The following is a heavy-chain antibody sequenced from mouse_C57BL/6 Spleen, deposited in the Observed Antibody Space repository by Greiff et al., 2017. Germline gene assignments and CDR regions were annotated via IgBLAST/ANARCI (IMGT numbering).Heavy chain of an antibody. Sequence: VKLQESGAELVRPGSSVKLSCKASGYTFTSYWMDWVKQRPGQGLEWIGNIYPSDSETHYNQKFKDKATLTVDKSSSTAYMQLSSLTSEDSAVYYCARWGGSPYYLDYWGQGTTLTVSS. D-gene: IGHD1-1*01. J-gene: IGHJ2*01. CDR2: IYPSDSET. V-gene: IGHV1-61*01. CDR3: ARWGGSPYYLDY. CDR1: GYTFTSYW.